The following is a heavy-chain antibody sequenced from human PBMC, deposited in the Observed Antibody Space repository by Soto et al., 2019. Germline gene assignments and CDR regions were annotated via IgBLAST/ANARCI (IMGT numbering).Heavy chain of an antibody. Sequence: QVQLQESGPGLVKPSETLSLTCSVSGGSIGSYYWSWIRQPPGKGLEWIGYIYYSGSTNYNPSLNSRVTISVDTSKNQFSLNLSSVTAADTAVYYCARGGWRQIDYWGQGTLVTVSS. J-gene: IGHJ4*02. D-gene: IGHD3-3*01. V-gene: IGHV4-59*08. CDR1: GGSIGSYY. CDR3: ARGGWRQIDY. CDR2: IYYSGST.